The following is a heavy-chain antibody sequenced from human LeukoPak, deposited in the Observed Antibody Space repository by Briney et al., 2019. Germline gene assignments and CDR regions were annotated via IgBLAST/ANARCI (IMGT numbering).Heavy chain of an antibody. CDR2: IYNGGST. Sequence: GGSLRLSCAASALTVSSNYMSWVRQAPGKGLEWVSVIYNGGSTYYADSVKRRFTTSRDNSKNTVYFQMNSLRTEDTAVYYCARRAYYDGSGLEFSMDVWGKGTTVTVSS. CDR3: ARRAYYDGSGLEFSMDV. J-gene: IGHJ6*03. CDR1: ALTVSSNY. V-gene: IGHV3-66*02. D-gene: IGHD3-22*01.